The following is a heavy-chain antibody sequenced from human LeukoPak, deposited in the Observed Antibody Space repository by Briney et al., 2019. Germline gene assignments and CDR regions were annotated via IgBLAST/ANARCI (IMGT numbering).Heavy chain of an antibody. D-gene: IGHD6-19*01. J-gene: IGHJ4*02. V-gene: IGHV3-48*01. CDR3: ARDKASSGWYYFDY. Sequence: GGSLTLSCAPSRLPLSSYCVQCVRQARGKGLEWVSYISSSSDIIYYTESVKGRFTVSRDNAKNSLYLQMNSLRAEDTAVYYCARDKASSGWYYFDYWSQGSLVTVSS. CDR2: ISSSSDII. CDR1: RLPLSSYC.